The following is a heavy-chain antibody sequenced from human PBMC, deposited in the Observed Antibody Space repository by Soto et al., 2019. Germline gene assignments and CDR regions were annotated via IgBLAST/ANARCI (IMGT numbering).Heavy chain of an antibody. D-gene: IGHD3-10*01. J-gene: IGHJ6*02. V-gene: IGHV3-48*02. CDR2: VTTSGVTG. CDR3: VRQEGSGSSRRSYYYYYNGMDA. CDR1: GTSTIGYY. Sequence: LSLTCAFSGTSTIGYYWALVRQAPGRGLEWVAYVTTSGVTGFYADSVEGRSALSRDVATNSVHLQMHRLTDEDTDAHSCVRQEGSGSSRRSYYYYYNGMDAWGQAPPATVCS.